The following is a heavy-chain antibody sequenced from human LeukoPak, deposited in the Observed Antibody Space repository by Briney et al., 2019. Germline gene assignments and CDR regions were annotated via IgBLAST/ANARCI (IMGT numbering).Heavy chain of an antibody. J-gene: IGHJ4*02. V-gene: IGHV1-69*13. CDR2: IIPIFGTA. Sequence: SVKVSCKASGGTFSSYAIRWVRQAPGQGLEWMGGIIPIFGTANYAQKFQGRVTTTADEFTSTAYMELSSLRSEETAVYYCARGTIYSGSYGSFDYWGQGTLVTVSS. D-gene: IGHD1-26*01. CDR3: ARGTIYSGSYGSFDY. CDR1: GGTFSSYA.